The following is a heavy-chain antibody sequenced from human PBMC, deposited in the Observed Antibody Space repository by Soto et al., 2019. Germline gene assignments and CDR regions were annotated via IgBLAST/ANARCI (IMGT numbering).Heavy chain of an antibody. J-gene: IGHJ3*02. CDR2: IYYSGST. CDR1: GGSISSGGYY. V-gene: IGHV4-31*03. Sequence: PSETLSLTCTVSGGSISSGGYYWSWIRQHPGKGLEWIGYIYYSGSTYYNPSLKSRVTISVDTSKNQFSLKLSSVTAADTAVYYCAREVTYYYGSGPDDAFDIWGQGTMVTVSS. CDR3: AREVTYYYGSGPDDAFDI. D-gene: IGHD3-10*01.